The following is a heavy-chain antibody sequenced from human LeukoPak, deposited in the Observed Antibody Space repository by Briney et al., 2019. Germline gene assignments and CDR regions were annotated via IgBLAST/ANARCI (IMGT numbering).Heavy chain of an antibody. CDR1: GFTFSSYG. CDR2: ISGSGGST. Sequence: GGTLRLSCAASGFTFSSYGMSWVRQAPGKGLEWVSAISGSGGSTYYADPVKGRFTISRDNSKNTLYLQMNSLRAEDTAVYYCAKCDSGSYLGYYFDYWGQGTLVTVSS. CDR3: AKCDSGSYLGYYFDY. J-gene: IGHJ4*02. V-gene: IGHV3-23*01. D-gene: IGHD1-26*01.